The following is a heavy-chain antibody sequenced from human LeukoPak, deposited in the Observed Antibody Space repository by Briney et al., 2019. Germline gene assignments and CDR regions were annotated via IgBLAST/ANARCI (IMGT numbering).Heavy chain of an antibody. CDR1: GFTFSSYA. Sequence: GGSLRLSCAASGFTFSSYAMSWVRQAPGKGLEWVSAISGSGGSTYYADSVKGRFTISRDNSKNTLYLQMNSLSAEDTAVYYCAKDSAAGDYYYYMDVWGKGTTVTVSS. V-gene: IGHV3-23*01. CDR2: ISGSGGST. J-gene: IGHJ6*03. CDR3: AKDSAAGDYYYYMDV. D-gene: IGHD6-13*01.